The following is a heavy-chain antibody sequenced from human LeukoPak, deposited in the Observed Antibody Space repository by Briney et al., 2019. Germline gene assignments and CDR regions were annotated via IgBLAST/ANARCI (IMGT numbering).Heavy chain of an antibody. CDR1: GGSISGYY. CDR2: IYYSGST. V-gene: IGHV4-59*01. CDR3: ARDRSAGHFDY. J-gene: IGHJ4*02. Sequence: SETLSLTCTVSGGSISGYYWSWIRQPPGKGLEWIGYIYYSGSTNYNPSLKSRVTMSLDTSKNQFSLKLSSVTAADTAVYYCARDRSAGHFDYWGQGTLVTVSS. D-gene: IGHD6-13*01.